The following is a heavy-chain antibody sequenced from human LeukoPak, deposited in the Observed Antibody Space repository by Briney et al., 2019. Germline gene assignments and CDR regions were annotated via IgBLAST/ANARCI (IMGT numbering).Heavy chain of an antibody. V-gene: IGHV4-31*03. D-gene: IGHD3-22*01. CDR3: SRGLDSRKLGY. Sequence: SETLSLTCTVSGASFNSDDQYWHWLRQSPGKGLEWIGSIHPSGMLYNNPSLDSRVTMSRDTSKDQFSLNLNSVTAADTAVYFCSRGLDSRKLGYWGQGVLVTVSS. CDR1: GASFNSDDQY. J-gene: IGHJ4*02. CDR2: IHPSGML.